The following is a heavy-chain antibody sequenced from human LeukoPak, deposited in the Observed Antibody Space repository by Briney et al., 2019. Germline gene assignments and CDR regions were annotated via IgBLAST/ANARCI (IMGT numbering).Heavy chain of an antibody. CDR3: ARDPPYYSSGWYHNNWFDP. Sequence: ASVKVSCKASGYTLTGYYMHWVRQAPGQGLEWMGRINTNSGGTNYAQKFQGRVTMTRDTSISTAYMELSRLRSDDTAVYYCARDPPYYSSGWYHNNWFDPWGQGTLVTVSS. V-gene: IGHV1-2*06. CDR2: INTNSGGT. J-gene: IGHJ5*02. CDR1: GYTLTGYY. D-gene: IGHD6-19*01.